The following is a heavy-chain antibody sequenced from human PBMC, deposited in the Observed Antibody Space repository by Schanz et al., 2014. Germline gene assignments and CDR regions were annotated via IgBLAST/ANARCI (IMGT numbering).Heavy chain of an antibody. CDR3: AASSGWHPSPDY. J-gene: IGHJ4*02. CDR1: GFSFSSYA. CDR2: ISGSGAST. D-gene: IGHD6-19*01. Sequence: EVQLLESGGGLVEPGGSLRLSCATSGFSFSSYAINWVRQAPGKGLEWVSGISGSGASTYYADSVKGRFTISRDNSKNTLYLQMNSLRAEDTAVYYCAASSGWHPSPDYWGQGTLVTVSS. V-gene: IGHV3-23*01.